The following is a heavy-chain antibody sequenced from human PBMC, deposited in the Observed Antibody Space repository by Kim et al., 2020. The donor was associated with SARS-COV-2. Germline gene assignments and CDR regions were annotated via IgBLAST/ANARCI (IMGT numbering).Heavy chain of an antibody. CDR3: AIIAAAGNFDY. J-gene: IGHJ4*02. CDR2: ISYDGSNK. V-gene: IGHV3-30*03. CDR1: GFTFSSYG. D-gene: IGHD6-13*01. Sequence: GGSLRLSCAASGFTFSSYGMHWVRQAPGKGLERVAVISYDGSNKYYADSVKGRFTISRDNSKNTLYLQMNSLRAEDTAVYYCAIIAAAGNFDYWGQGTLVTVSS.